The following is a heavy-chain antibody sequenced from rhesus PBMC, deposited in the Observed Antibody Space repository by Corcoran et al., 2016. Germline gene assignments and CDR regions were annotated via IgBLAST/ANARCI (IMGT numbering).Heavy chain of an antibody. Sequence: QVTLKESGPALVKPTQTLTLTCTFSGFSLSTSGMRVSWIRQPPGTALEWLARIDWDDDKNYSTSPKCRLTISKDTSKYQVVLTMTNMDPVDTATYYCARSAAYSSGWVYWGQGVLVTVSS. CDR3: ARSAAYSSGWVY. V-gene: IGHV2S2*01. CDR2: IDWDDDK. J-gene: IGHJ4*01. CDR1: GFSLSTSGMR. D-gene: IGHD6-31*01.